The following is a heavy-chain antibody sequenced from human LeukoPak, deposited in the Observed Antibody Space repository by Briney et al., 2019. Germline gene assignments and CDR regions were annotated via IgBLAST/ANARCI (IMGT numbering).Heavy chain of an antibody. CDR3: ARGRLDGYYFDY. D-gene: IGHD1-1*01. CDR1: GGSFSGYY. V-gene: IGHV4-34*01. J-gene: IGHJ4*02. CDR2: IHYSGAT. Sequence: SETLSLTCVVYGGSFSGYYWTWIRQPPGKGLEWIGEIHYSGATSYKPSLKSRVTVSGDTSKNQVSLNLRSVTAADTAVYYCARGRLDGYYFDYWGQGALATVSS.